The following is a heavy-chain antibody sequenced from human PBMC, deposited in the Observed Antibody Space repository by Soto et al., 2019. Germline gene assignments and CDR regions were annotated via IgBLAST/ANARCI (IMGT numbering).Heavy chain of an antibody. Sequence: PGGSLRLSCAASGFTFSDYYMSWIRQAPGKGLEWVSYISSSGSTIYYADSVKGRFTISRDNAKNSLYLQMNSLRAEDTAVYYCARDADVVPAAISYYDYWGQGTLVTVSS. V-gene: IGHV3-11*01. D-gene: IGHD2-2*02. CDR3: ARDADVVPAAISYYDY. J-gene: IGHJ4*02. CDR2: ISSSGSTI. CDR1: GFTFSDYY.